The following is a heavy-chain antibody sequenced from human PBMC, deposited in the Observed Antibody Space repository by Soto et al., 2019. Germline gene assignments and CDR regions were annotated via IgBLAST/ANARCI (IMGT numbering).Heavy chain of an antibody. D-gene: IGHD3-22*01. CDR2: INPGNGNT. CDR3: ARGGYFDSSSYLAY. J-gene: IGHJ4*02. CDR1: GYTFTSYG. V-gene: IGHV1-3*01. Sequence: ASVKVSCKASGYTFTSYGINWVRQAPGRGLEWMGWINPGNGNTKYSQQFQGRVIIDMDTSASTAYMELSSLRPEDTAVYYCARGGYFDSSSYLAYWGLGTLVTVS.